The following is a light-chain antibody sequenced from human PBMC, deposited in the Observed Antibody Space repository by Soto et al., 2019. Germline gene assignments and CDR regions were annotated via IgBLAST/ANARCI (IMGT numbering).Light chain of an antibody. Sequence: QSALTQPASVSGSPGQSITISCTGTSSDVGSYELVSWYQQHPGKAPKLLIYEASQRPSGVSNRFSGSKSGNTASLTSFGLQAEDEAYYSCYSYGPGDTLVFGAGTKLTVL. CDR2: EAS. J-gene: IGLJ2*01. CDR1: SSDVGSYEL. CDR3: YSYGPGDTLV. V-gene: IGLV2-23*01.